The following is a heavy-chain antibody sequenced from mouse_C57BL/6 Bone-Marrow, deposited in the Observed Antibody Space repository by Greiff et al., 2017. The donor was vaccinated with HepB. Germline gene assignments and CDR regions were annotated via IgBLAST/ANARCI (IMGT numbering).Heavy chain of an antibody. J-gene: IGHJ4*01. CDR3: ARYSNYYYAMDY. V-gene: IGHV5-2*01. CDR2: INSDGGST. CDR1: EYEFPSHD. Sequence: EVHLVESGGGLVQPGESLKLSCESNEYEFPSHDMSWVRKTPEKRLELVAAINSDGGSTYYPDTMERRFIISRDNTKKTLYLQMSSLRSEDTALDYCARYSNYYYAMDYWGQGTSVTVSS. D-gene: IGHD2-5*01.